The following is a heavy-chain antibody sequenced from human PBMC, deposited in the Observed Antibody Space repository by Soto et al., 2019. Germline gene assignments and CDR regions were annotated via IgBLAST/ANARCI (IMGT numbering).Heavy chain of an antibody. D-gene: IGHD3-3*01. J-gene: IGHJ5*02. CDR2: ISYDGSNK. CDR3: ARSEDDDFWSGPNGWFDP. CDR1: GFTFSSYA. Sequence: QVQLVESGGGVVQPGRSLRLSCAASGFTFSSYAMHWVRQAPGKGLEWVAVISYDGSNKYYADSVKGRFTISRDNSKNTLYLQMNSLRVEDTAVYYCARSEDDDFWSGPNGWFDPWGQGTLVTVSS. V-gene: IGHV3-30-3*01.